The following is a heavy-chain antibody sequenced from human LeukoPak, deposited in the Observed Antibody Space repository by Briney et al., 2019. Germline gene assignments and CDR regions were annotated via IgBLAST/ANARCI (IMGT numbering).Heavy chain of an antibody. CDR3: ARDLRRDCSTTTCYAFDY. CDR1: GFTFSSTY. CDR2: ISGSGGLT. V-gene: IGHV3-23*01. Sequence: GGSLRLSCAASGFTFSSTYMSWVRQAPGKGLEWVSVISGSGGLTYYADSVKGRFTISRDNSKNTLYLQMNSLRADDTAVYYCARDLRRDCSTTTCYAFDYWGQGTLVTVSS. D-gene: IGHD2-2*01. J-gene: IGHJ4*02.